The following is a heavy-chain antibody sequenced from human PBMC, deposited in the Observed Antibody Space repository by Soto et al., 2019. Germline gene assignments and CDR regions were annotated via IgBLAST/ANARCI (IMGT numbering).Heavy chain of an antibody. CDR1: GYTFTSYA. J-gene: IGHJ6*02. V-gene: IGHV1-3*01. CDR3: AGAGERFLEWSNPYYYYGMDV. Sequence: ASVKVSCKASGYTFTSYAMHWVRQAPGQRLEWMGWTNAGNGNTKYSQKFQGRVTITRDTSASTAYMELSSLRSEDTAVYYCAGAGERFLEWSNPYYYYGMDVWGQGTTVTVSS. CDR2: TNAGNGNT. D-gene: IGHD3-3*01.